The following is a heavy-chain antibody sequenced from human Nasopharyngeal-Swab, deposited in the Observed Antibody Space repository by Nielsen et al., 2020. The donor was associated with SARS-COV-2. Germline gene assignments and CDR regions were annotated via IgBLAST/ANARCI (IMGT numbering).Heavy chain of an antibody. D-gene: IGHD2-2*02. V-gene: IGHV1-46*01. CDR1: GYTFTSYY. CDR3: ARDRGYCSSTSCYTKRLGGDY. CDR2: INPSGGST. Sequence: ASVKVSCKASGYTFTSYYMHWVRQAPGQGLEWMGIINPSGGSTSYAQKFQGRVTMTRDTSTSTVYMELSSLRSEDTAVYYCARDRGYCSSTSCYTKRLGGDYWGQGTLVTVSS. J-gene: IGHJ4*02.